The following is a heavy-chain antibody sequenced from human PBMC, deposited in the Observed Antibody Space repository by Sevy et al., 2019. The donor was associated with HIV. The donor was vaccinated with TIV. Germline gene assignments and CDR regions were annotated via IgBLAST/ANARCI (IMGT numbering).Heavy chain of an antibody. CDR2: IKSKTACGTS. Sequence: GGSLRLSCAASGFVFTKAWMHWVRQAPGKEPEWIGRIKSKTACGTSDYATPLEGRFNTSRDDSSDTLYLQINNLKIEDTAVYYCTTAHFWFGDLRLDWGPGTLVTVSS. V-gene: IGHV3-15*01. CDR1: GFVFTKAW. CDR3: TTAHFWFGDLRLD. D-gene: IGHD3-10*01. J-gene: IGHJ4*02.